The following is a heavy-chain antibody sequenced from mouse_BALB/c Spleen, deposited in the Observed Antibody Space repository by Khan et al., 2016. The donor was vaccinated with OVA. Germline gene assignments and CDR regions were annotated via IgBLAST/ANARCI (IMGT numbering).Heavy chain of an antibody. V-gene: IGHV2-6-1*01. Sequence: QVQLKESGPGLVAPSQSLSITCTISGFSLTNYGVHWVRQPPGKGLEWLVVIWSDGSTTYNSALNSRLTISKDNSKSQVFLKMNSRQTDDTAVYFCARQPYYHYNIMDYWGQGTSVTVSS. CDR1: GFSLTNYG. CDR2: IWSDGST. J-gene: IGHJ4*01. D-gene: IGHD2-10*01. CDR3: ARQPYYHYNIMDY.